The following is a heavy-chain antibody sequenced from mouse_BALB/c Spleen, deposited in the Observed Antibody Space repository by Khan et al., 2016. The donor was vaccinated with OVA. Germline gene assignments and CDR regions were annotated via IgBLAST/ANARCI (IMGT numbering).Heavy chain of an antibody. CDR1: GFTFSTYG. CDR3: TRLAYYYDSKGFAY. V-gene: IGHV5-6*01. D-gene: IGHD1-1*01. Sequence: EVELVESGGDLVKPGGSLKLSCAASGFTFSTYGMSWVRQTPDRRLEWVATVSTGGSYTYYPDSVKGRFTISRDNAKNTLYLQMNSLKSEDTAMFYCTRLAYYYDSKGFAYWGQGTLVTVSA. J-gene: IGHJ3*01. CDR2: VSTGGSYT.